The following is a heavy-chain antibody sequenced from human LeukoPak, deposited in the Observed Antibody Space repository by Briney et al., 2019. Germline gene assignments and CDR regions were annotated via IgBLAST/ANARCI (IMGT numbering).Heavy chain of an antibody. J-gene: IGHJ4*02. D-gene: IGHD3-9*01. V-gene: IGHV1-18*04. CDR1: GYTFTSYG. CDR3: ARVELRHFDWLVRVDY. Sequence: ASVKVSCKASGYTFTSYGISWVRQAPGQGLEWMGWISAYNGNTNYAQKLQGRVTMTTDTSTSTAYMELRSLRSDDTAVYYCARVELRHFDWLVRVDYWGQGTLVTVSS. CDR2: ISAYNGNT.